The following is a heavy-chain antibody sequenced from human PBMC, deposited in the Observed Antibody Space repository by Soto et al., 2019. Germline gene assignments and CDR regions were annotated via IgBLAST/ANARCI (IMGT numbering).Heavy chain of an antibody. Sequence: NPSETLSLTCTVSGGSISSGDYYWSWIRQPPGKGLEWIGYIYYSGSTYYNPSLKSRVTISVDTSKNQFSLKLSSVTAADTAVYYCARNRGVEDYYYYGMDVWGQGTTVTVSS. J-gene: IGHJ6*02. CDR1: GGSISSGDYY. V-gene: IGHV4-30-4*01. CDR2: IYYSGST. CDR3: ARNRGVEDYYYYGMDV. D-gene: IGHD3-10*01.